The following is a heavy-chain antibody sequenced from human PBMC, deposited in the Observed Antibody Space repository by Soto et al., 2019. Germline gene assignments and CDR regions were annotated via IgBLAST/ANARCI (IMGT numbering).Heavy chain of an antibody. Sequence: LRLSCVVSGFSMSNHALTWVRQAPGKGLEWVSSISSTGSKTYYADSIKGRFTISRDNSKNTVFLQMNSLRPDDMAFYFCAREPKPFMTGYYDLWGQGTLVTVSS. J-gene: IGHJ4*02. V-gene: IGHV3-23*01. CDR1: GFSMSNHA. D-gene: IGHD3-9*01. CDR2: ISSTGSKT. CDR3: AREPKPFMTGYYDL.